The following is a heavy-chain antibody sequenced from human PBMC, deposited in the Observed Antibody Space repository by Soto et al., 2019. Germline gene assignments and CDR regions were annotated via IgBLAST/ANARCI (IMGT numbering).Heavy chain of an antibody. CDR3: ANGGGGPAPFPWELPSL. V-gene: IGHV1-45*02. D-gene: IGHD1-26*01. J-gene: IGHJ4*02. CDR1: GFTFTYRY. CDR2: ITPSTGDV. Sequence: QMQLVQSGAEVKKTASSVKISCKASGFTFTYRYLHWVRQAPGQALEWMGWITPSTGDVNYPQKFQPRVTITTDQYMSPVYMELTSLASEDSAMYLCANGGGGPAPFPWELPSLWAPGTLVIVSS.